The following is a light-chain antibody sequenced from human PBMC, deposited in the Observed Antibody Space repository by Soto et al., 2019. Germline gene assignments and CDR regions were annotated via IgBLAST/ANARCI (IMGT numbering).Light chain of an antibody. Sequence: QSALTQPASVSGSPGQSITISCTGTSSDVGGYNYVSWYQQHPGKAPKLMIYDVSNRPSGVSNRFSVSKSGNMASLTISGLQAEDEADYYCSSYTSSSTPVVFGGGTKLTVL. CDR1: SSDVGGYNY. V-gene: IGLV2-14*01. J-gene: IGLJ2*01. CDR2: DVS. CDR3: SSYTSSSTPVV.